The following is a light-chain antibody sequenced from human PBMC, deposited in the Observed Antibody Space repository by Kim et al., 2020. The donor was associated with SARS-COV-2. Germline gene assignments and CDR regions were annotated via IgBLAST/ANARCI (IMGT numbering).Light chain of an antibody. V-gene: IGLV1-51*01. CDR3: GTWDSSLSAVV. Sequence: GQKVTISCSGSSSNMGNNYVSWYQQLPGTAPKLLIYDNNKRPSGIPDRFSGSKSGTSATLGITGLQTGDEADYYCGTWDSSLSAVVLGGGTQLTVL. CDR2: DNN. CDR1: SSNMGNNY. J-gene: IGLJ2*01.